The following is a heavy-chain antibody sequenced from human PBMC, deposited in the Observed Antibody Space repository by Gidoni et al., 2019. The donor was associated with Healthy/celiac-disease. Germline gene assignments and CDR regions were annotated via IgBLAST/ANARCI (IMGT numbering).Heavy chain of an antibody. CDR2: ISGSGGST. CDR1: GFTFSSYA. D-gene: IGHD6-19*01. J-gene: IGHJ5*02. Sequence: EVQLLESGGGLVQPGGSLRLSCAASGFTFSSYAMSWVRQAPGKGLEWVSAISGSGGSTYYADSVKGRFTISRDNSKNTLYLQMNSLRAEDTAVYYCAKDQGYSSGWYAMFDPWGQGTLVTVSS. V-gene: IGHV3-23*01. CDR3: AKDQGYSSGWYAMFDP.